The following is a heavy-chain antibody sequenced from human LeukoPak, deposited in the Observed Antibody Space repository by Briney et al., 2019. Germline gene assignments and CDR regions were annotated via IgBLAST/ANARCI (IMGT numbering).Heavy chain of an antibody. CDR1: GFTFSSYA. Sequence: GGSLRLSCAASGFTFSSYAMSWVRQAPGKGLEWVSAISGSGGSTYYADSVKGRFTISRDNSKNTLYLQMNSLRAEDTAVYYCAKVDLMAYYYDSSGYYTRPGWGQGTLVTVSS. J-gene: IGHJ4*02. D-gene: IGHD3-22*01. CDR3: AKVDLMAYYYDSSGYYTRPG. V-gene: IGHV3-23*01. CDR2: ISGSGGST.